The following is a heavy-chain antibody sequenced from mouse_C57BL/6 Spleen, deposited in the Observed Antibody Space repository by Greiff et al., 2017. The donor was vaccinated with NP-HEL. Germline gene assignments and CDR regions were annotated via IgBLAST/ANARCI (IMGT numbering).Heavy chain of an antibody. Sequence: VQLQQSGPELVKPGASVKISCKASGYAFSSSWMNWVKQRPGKGLEWIGRIYTGDGDTNYNGKLKGKATLPADKSSSSAYMQLSRLTSEDSAVYFCATKVYGSYGYFDVWGTGTTVTVSS. CDR3: ATKVYGSYGYFDV. V-gene: IGHV1-82*01. J-gene: IGHJ1*03. D-gene: IGHD2-1*01. CDR1: GYAFSSSW. CDR2: IYTGDGDT.